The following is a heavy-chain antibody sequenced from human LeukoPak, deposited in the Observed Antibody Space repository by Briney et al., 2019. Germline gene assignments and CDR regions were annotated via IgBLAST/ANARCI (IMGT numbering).Heavy chain of an antibody. Sequence: SETLSLTCAVYGGSFSGYYWSWIRQPPGKGLEWIGEINHSGATNYNSSLKSRVTISVDTSKNQFSLKLSSVTAADTAVYYCARGRYYSFFDYWGQGTLVTVSS. D-gene: IGHD2/OR15-2a*01. J-gene: IGHJ4*02. V-gene: IGHV4-34*01. CDR1: GGSFSGYY. CDR3: ARGRYYSFFDY. CDR2: INHSGAT.